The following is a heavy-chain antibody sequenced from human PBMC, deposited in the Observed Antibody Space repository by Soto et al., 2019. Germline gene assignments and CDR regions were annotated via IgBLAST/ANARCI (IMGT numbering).Heavy chain of an antibody. D-gene: IGHD3-22*01. V-gene: IGHV1-69*13. J-gene: IGHJ4*02. CDR2: IIPIFGTA. CDR1: GGTFSSYA. Sequence: SVKVSCKASGGTFSSYAISWVRQAPGQGLEWMGGIIPIFGTANYAQKFQGRVTITADESTSTAYMELSSLRSGDTAVYYCARDLFSYYDSSGYYIFDYWGQGTLVTVSS. CDR3: ARDLFSYYDSSGYYIFDY.